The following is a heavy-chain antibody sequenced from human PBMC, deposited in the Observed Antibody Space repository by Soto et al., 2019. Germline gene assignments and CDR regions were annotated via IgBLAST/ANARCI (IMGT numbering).Heavy chain of an antibody. CDR3: AKDRGGDCPDNSCYFGADY. D-gene: IGHD2-2*01. V-gene: IGHV3-30*18. J-gene: IGHJ4*02. Sequence: LRLSCVGSGFTFSSYGMHWVRQAPGKGLECVAVISDTGSSHYYAASVEGRFTISRENSKNTLSLHMDRLRVEDTAVYYCAKDRGGDCPDNSCYFGADYWGQGTPVTVSS. CDR1: GFTFSSYG. CDR2: ISDTGSSH.